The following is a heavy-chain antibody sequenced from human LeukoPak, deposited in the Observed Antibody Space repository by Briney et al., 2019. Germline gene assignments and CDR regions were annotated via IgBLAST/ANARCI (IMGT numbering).Heavy chain of an antibody. Sequence: SDPLSLICTVSGRSINRGSDFWSWIPRPAGKGRERIGRIYTSGSTSHSPSLKRRVTIPVDRSRNQVSLNLTSVTAADTAMYYCAREQWAYRSYYASSGYHDYWGQGNLVTVSS. CDR2: IYTSGST. J-gene: IGHJ4*02. CDR1: GRSINRGSDF. D-gene: IGHD3-22*01. V-gene: IGHV4-61*02. CDR3: AREQWAYRSYYASSGYHDY.